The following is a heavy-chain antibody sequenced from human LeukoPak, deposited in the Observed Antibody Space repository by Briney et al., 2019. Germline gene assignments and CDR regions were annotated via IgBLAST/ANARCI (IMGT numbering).Heavy chain of an antibody. CDR1: GYTFTDYY. D-gene: IGHD2-2*01. J-gene: IGHJ4*02. Sequence: ASVKVSCKASGYTFTDYYMHWVRQDPGQGFEWMGWINPNDGDTNYAQKFQGRVTMTRDTSISTAHMEVSRLRSHDTAVYYCARANFLYCSSTTCLFDYWGQGTLVTVSS. V-gene: IGHV1-2*02. CDR3: ARANFLYCSSTTCLFDY. CDR2: INPNDGDT.